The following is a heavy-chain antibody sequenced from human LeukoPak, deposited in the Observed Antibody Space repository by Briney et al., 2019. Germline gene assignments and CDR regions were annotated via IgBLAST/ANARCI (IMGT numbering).Heavy chain of an antibody. CDR2: IYYTGST. CDR1: SGSISSSTYY. Sequence: SETLSLTCTVSSGSISSSTYYWGWIRQPPGKGLEWIGTIYYTGSTYYNPSLKSRVTISVDTSKNQFSLKLTSVTAADTAVYYCARAVGTDGYNLWVYWGQGTLVTISS. D-gene: IGHD5-24*01. V-gene: IGHV4-39*07. CDR3: ARAVGTDGYNLWVY. J-gene: IGHJ4*02.